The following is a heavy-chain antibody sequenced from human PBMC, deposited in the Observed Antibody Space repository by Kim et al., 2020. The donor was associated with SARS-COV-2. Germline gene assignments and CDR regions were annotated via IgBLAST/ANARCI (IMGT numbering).Heavy chain of an antibody. Sequence: TPSLKSRVTISVDTSKNQFSLKLSSVTAADTAVYYCARGFGLRANNWFDPWGQGTLVTVSS. J-gene: IGHJ5*02. D-gene: IGHD3-10*01. CDR3: ARGFGLRANNWFDP. V-gene: IGHV4-59*09.